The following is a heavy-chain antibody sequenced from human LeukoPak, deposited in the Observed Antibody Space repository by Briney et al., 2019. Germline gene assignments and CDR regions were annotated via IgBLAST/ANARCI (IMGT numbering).Heavy chain of an antibody. J-gene: IGHJ4*02. Sequence: ASVKVSCTASGGTFSSYAISWVRQAPGQGLEWMGGIVPIFGTANYAQKFQGRVTITADKSTSTAYMELSSLRSEDTAVYYCARGPEYSSSSFDYWGLGTLVTVSS. CDR1: GGTFSSYA. D-gene: IGHD6-6*01. V-gene: IGHV1-69*06. CDR3: ARGPEYSSSSFDY. CDR2: IVPIFGTA.